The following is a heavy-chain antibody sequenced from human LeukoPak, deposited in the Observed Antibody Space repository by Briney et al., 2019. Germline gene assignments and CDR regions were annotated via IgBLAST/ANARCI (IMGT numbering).Heavy chain of an antibody. D-gene: IGHD5-18*01. Sequence: SETLSLTCTVSGYSISSGYYWDWIRQPPGMGLEWVGSIFHSGSTYYSPSLKSRVTISADTPKNQFSLNLSSVTAADTAVYYCARGRGYNYVQDAFDIWGQGTMVTVSS. J-gene: IGHJ3*02. CDR1: GYSISSGYY. CDR2: IFHSGST. CDR3: ARGRGYNYVQDAFDI. V-gene: IGHV4-38-2*02.